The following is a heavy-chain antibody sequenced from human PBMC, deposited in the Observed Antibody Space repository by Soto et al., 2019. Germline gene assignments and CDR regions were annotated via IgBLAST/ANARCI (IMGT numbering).Heavy chain of an antibody. J-gene: IGHJ6*02. V-gene: IGHV3-48*02. CDR3: ARDTSGSYAHYYYYGMAV. CDR1: GFTFSSYS. Sequence: EVQLVESGGGLVQPGGSLRLTCAASGFTFSSYSMNWVRQAPGKGLEWVSYISSSSSTIYYADSVKGRFTISRDNAKNSLYLHMNSLSDEYTAVYYCARDTSGSYAHYYYYGMAVWGQGTTVIVSS. D-gene: IGHD1-26*01. CDR2: ISSSSSTI.